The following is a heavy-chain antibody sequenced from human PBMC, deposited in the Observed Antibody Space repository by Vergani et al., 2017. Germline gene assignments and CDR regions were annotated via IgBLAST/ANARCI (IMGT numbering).Heavy chain of an antibody. Sequence: QVQLQESGPGLVKPSETLSLTCTVSGGYISSYYWSWIRQPPGKGLEWIGYIYYSGSTNYNPSLKSRVTISVDTSKNQFSLKLSSVTAADTAVYYCARVVVVPAAIHYYYYYYMDVWGKXP. CDR1: GGYISSYY. V-gene: IGHV4-59*01. D-gene: IGHD2-2*01. J-gene: IGHJ6*03. CDR2: IYYSGST. CDR3: ARVVVVPAAIHYYYYYYMDV.